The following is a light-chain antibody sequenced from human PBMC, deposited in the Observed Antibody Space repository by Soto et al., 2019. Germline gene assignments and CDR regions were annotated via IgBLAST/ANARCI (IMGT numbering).Light chain of an antibody. V-gene: IGKV3D-20*02. CDR2: GAS. J-gene: IGKJ1*01. Sequence: EIVLTQSPGTLSLSPGERATLSFSASQRVDDSHLAWYQLRPGQAPRLLIYGASTRATGIPDRFSGSGSGTDFSLTIRGLKPEDFAVYYCQQRSNWPSITFGQGTKVDIK. CDR3: QQRSNWPSIT. CDR1: QRVDDSH.